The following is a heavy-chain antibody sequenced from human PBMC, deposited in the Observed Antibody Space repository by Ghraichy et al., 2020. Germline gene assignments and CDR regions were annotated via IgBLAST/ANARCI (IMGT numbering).Heavy chain of an antibody. J-gene: IGHJ2*01. CDR1: GGSFSGYY. D-gene: IGHD1-1*01. Sequence: SETLSLTCPVYGGSFSGYYWSWIRQPPGKGLAWIGEINHSGSTNYNPSLKSRVTISVDTSKNQFSLKLSSVTAADTAVYYCARGRHNWDYGYFDLWGRGTLVTVSS. CDR3: ARGRHNWDYGYFDL. CDR2: INHSGST. V-gene: IGHV4-34*01.